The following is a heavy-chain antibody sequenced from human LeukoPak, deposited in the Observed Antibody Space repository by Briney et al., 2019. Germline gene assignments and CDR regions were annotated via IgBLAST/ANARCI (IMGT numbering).Heavy chain of an antibody. CDR1: GGSISSYY. J-gene: IGHJ5*02. V-gene: IGHV4-59*01. Sequence: SETLSLTCTVSGGSISSYYWSWIRQPPGKGLEWIGYIYYSGSTNYNPSLKSRVTISVDTSKDQFSLKLSSVTAADTAVYYCERDRIAVAGDNWFDPWGQGTLVTVSS. CDR3: ERDRIAVAGDNWFDP. CDR2: IYYSGST. D-gene: IGHD6-19*01.